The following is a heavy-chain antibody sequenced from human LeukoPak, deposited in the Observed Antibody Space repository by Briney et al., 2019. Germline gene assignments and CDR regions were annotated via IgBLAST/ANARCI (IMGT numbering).Heavy chain of an antibody. V-gene: IGHV3-53*05. CDR3: ARDPDYYDSSGYFNFDY. Sequence: GGSLRLSCAASGFTVSSNYMSWVRQAPGKGLEWVSVIYSGGSTYYADSVKGRFTISRDNSKNTLYLQMNSLRAEDTAVYYCARDPDYYDSSGYFNFDYWGQGTLLTVSS. CDR2: IYSGGST. J-gene: IGHJ4*02. D-gene: IGHD3-22*01. CDR1: GFTVSSNY.